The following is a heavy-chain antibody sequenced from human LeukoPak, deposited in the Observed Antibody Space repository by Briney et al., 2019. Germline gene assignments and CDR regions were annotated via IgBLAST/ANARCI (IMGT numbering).Heavy chain of an antibody. D-gene: IGHD6-13*01. V-gene: IGHV3-21*01. CDR2: ISSSSSYI. J-gene: IGHJ5*02. Sequence: GGSLRLSCAASGFTFSSYSMNWVRQAPGKGLEWVSSISSSSSYIYYADSVKGRFTISRDNAKNSLYLQMNSLRAEDTAVYYCARAKQLDWFDPWGQGTLVTVSS. CDR3: ARAKQLDWFDP. CDR1: GFTFSSYS.